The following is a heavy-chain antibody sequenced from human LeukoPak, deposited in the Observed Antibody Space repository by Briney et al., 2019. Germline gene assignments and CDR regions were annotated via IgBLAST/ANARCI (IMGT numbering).Heavy chain of an antibody. CDR1: GYTFTAYY. CDR2: INPNSGGT. V-gene: IGHV1-2*02. Sequence: ASVKVSCKASGYTFTAYYMHWVRQAPGQGLEWMGWINPNSGGTNYAQKFQGRVTMTTDTSTSTAYMELRSLRSDDTAVYYCARVSPEYYYYYGMDVWGQGTTVTVSS. J-gene: IGHJ6*02. D-gene: IGHD3-3*02. CDR3: ARVSPEYYYYYGMDV.